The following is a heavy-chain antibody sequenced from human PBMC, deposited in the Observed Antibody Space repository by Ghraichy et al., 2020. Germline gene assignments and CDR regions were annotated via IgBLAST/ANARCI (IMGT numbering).Heavy chain of an antibody. Sequence: GESLNISCAASGFTFSSYSMNWVRQAPGKGLEWVSSISSSSSYIYYAASVKGRFTISRDNAKNSLYLQMNSLRAEDTAVYYCARVYCSSTSCYYGMDVWGQGTTVTVSS. V-gene: IGHV3-21*01. D-gene: IGHD2-2*01. CDR3: ARVYCSSTSCYYGMDV. CDR2: ISSSSSYI. J-gene: IGHJ6*02. CDR1: GFTFSSYS.